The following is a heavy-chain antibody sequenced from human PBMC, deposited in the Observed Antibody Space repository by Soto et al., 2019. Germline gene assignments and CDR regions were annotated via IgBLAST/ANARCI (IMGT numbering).Heavy chain of an antibody. J-gene: IGHJ4*02. CDR2: IWYDGSKK. V-gene: IGHV3-33*01. D-gene: IGHD3-22*01. Sequence: GGSLRLSCAASGFTFSSYGMHWVRQAPGKGLEWVAVIWYDGSKKYYADSVKGRFTISRDNSKNTLYLQMNSLRAEDTAVYYCSRGGRYYYDSSGYYHCDYWGQGTLVTVS. CDR1: GFTFSSYG. CDR3: SRGGRYYYDSSGYYHCDY.